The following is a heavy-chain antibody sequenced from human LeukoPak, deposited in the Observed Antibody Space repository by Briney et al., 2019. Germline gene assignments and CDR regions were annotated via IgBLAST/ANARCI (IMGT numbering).Heavy chain of an antibody. J-gene: IGHJ5*02. CDR3: ARDHTFGYGGNWFDP. D-gene: IGHD4-23*01. Sequence: TLSLTCTVSGGSISSGGYYWSWIRQHPGKGLEWIGYIYYSVSTYYNPSLKSRVTISVDTSKNQFSLKLSSVTAADTAVYYCARDHTFGYGGNWFDPWGQGTLVTVSS. CDR1: GGSISSGGYY. V-gene: IGHV4-31*03. CDR2: IYYSVST.